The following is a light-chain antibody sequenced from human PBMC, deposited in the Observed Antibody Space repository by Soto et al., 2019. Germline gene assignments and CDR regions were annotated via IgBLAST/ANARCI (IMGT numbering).Light chain of an antibody. J-gene: IGLJ2*01. CDR1: SNDVGGYAY. Sequence: QSVLTQPASVSGSPGQSITISCTGTSNDVGGYAYVSWYQQYPGKAPKLVISEVSNRPSGVSHRFSGSRSGNTASLTISGLQAEDEADYYCSSYTGDTTPVFGGGTNLTVL. CDR3: SSYTGDTTPV. V-gene: IGLV2-14*01. CDR2: EVS.